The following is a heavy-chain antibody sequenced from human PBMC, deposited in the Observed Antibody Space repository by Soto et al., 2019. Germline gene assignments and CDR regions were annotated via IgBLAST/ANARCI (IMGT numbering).Heavy chain of an antibody. J-gene: IGHJ6*02. D-gene: IGHD3-10*01. Sequence: QVQLVESGGGVVQPGRSLRLSCAASAVTAVHWVRQAPGRGLEWVAVISYDGSNKYYADSVKGRFTISRDNSKNTVYLQMNILRSEDTAVYYCARSDALWFGEHYYYYALDVWGQGTTVTVSS. CDR3: ARSDALWFGEHYYYYALDV. CDR2: ISYDGSNK. CDR1: AVTA. V-gene: IGHV3-30-3*01.